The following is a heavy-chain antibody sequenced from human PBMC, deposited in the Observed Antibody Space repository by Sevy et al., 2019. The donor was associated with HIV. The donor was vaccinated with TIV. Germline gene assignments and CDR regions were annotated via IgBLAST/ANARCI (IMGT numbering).Heavy chain of an antibody. Sequence: SETLSLTCTVSGGSISNYFWSWIRQPPGKGLEWIGYIYYSGSTNYNPSLKSRVTISVETSKNQFSLKLSSVTAADTAVYYCARDRIGAVGDFDYWGQRTLVTVSS. CDR1: GGSISNYF. V-gene: IGHV4-59*01. CDR2: IYYSGST. J-gene: IGHJ4*02. CDR3: ARDRIGAVGDFDY. D-gene: IGHD6-13*01.